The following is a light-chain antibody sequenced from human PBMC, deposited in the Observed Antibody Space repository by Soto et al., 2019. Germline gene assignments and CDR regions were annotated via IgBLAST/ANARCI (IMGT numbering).Light chain of an antibody. V-gene: IGKV3-15*01. J-gene: IGKJ5*01. CDR3: QQYNQWPGT. Sequence: EIVMTQSPATLSVSPGERATLSCRATQSVSNSLAWYQQKPGQTPRLLIFDASTRATGVPVRFSGSGSGVAFTLTISGLQSEDFAVYHCQQYNQWPGTFGQGTRLEIK. CDR2: DAS. CDR1: QSVSNS.